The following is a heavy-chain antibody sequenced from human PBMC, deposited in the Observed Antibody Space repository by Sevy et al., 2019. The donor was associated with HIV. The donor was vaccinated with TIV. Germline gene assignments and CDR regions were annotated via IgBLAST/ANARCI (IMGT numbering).Heavy chain of an antibody. Sequence: ASVKVSCKASGGTFSTYALSWVRQAPGQGLEWMGGIIPIFGTANYAQKFQGRVTITADESTSTAYMELSSLRSEDTAVYSCARDSSIAVANLFDPWGQGTLVTVSS. CDR1: GGTFSTYA. CDR2: IIPIFGTA. D-gene: IGHD6-19*01. J-gene: IGHJ5*02. V-gene: IGHV1-69*13. CDR3: ARDSSIAVANLFDP.